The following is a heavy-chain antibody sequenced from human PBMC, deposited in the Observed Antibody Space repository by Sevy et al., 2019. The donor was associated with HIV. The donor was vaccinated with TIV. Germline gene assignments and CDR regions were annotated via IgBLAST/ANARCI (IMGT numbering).Heavy chain of an antibody. CDR3: ARDPHEIMLSGSYYLY. V-gene: IGHV3-33*01. CDR2: IWYDGSNT. J-gene: IGHJ4*02. D-gene: IGHD1-26*01. Sequence: GGSLRLSCAASGFIFSYYGMHWVRQAPGKGLEWVAVIWYDGSNTIYADSVKGRFTISRDNSKNILYLQMNSLRDEDTAVYYCARDPHEIMLSGSYYLYWGQGTRFTVSS. CDR1: GFIFSYYG.